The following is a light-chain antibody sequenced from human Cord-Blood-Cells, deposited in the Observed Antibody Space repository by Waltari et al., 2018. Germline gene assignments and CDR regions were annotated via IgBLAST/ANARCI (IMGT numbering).Light chain of an antibody. CDR3: QQYDNLPYS. CDR2: DAS. CDR1: QDISNY. V-gene: IGKV1-33*01. J-gene: IGKJ2*03. Sequence: DIQMTQSPSSLSASVGARVTITCPASQDISNYLNWNQKKPGKAPKLLIYDASNLETGVPSRFSGSGSGTDFTFTISSLQPEDIATYYCQQYDNLPYSFGQGTKLEIK.